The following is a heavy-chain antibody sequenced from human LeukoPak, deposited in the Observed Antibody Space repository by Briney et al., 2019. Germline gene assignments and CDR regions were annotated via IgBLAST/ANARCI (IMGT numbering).Heavy chain of an antibody. CDR1: GFTFSSHA. D-gene: IGHD2-15*01. CDR2: IGGAGDT. Sequence: GGSLRLSCAVSGFTFSSHAMSWVRQASGKGLEWVSLIGGAGDTFYADSVKGRFVLSRDNSRNTVYLQMNSLRAEDTATYYCVKDYCHGGFCPFPFFDSWGQGTLVTVSS. V-gene: IGHV3-23*01. J-gene: IGHJ5*01. CDR3: VKDYCHGGFCPFPFFDS.